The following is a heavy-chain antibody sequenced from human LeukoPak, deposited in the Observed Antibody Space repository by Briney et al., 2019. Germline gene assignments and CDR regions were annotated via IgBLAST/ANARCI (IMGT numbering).Heavy chain of an antibody. CDR3: ARGYYGSGSHCCHMDV. D-gene: IGHD3-10*01. CDR2: INHSGST. V-gene: IGHV4-34*01. Sequence: KASETLSLTCAVYVGSLSGYYWSWIRQPPGKGLEWIREINHSGSTNYNASLKSRVNISVDTSKNQFSMKLSSVTAADTAVYYCARGYYGSGSHCCHMDVWGKGTTITVS. J-gene: IGHJ6*03. CDR1: VGSLSGYY.